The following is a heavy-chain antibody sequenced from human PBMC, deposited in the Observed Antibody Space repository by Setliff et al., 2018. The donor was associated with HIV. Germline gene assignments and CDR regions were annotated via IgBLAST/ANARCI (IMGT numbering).Heavy chain of an antibody. Sequence: ASVKVSCKTSRYTFTDFVMHWVRQAPGQRLEWMRWINTGNGNTKYLQRFQGRVTITRDTSARTAYMELCSLRSEDTAVYYCAREPGDDSDFWSDYQYYMDVWGKGTTVTVSS. CDR1: RYTFTDFV. D-gene: IGHD3-3*01. CDR2: INTGNGNT. CDR3: AREPGDDSDFWSDYQYYMDV. J-gene: IGHJ6*03. V-gene: IGHV1-3*04.